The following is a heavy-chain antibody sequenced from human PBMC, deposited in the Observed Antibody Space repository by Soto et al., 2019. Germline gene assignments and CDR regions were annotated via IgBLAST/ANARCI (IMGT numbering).Heavy chain of an antibody. CDR2: IYWDDDK. D-gene: IGHD6-19*01. Sequence: QITLKESGPTLVKPTQTLTLTCTFSGFSLSTSGVGVGWIRQPPGKALEWLALIYWDDDKRYSPSLKSRLTITKDTSKNQVVRTMTNMDPVDTATYYCAHSHRIAVAGTDFDYWGQGTLVTVSS. J-gene: IGHJ4*02. CDR1: GFSLSTSGVG. V-gene: IGHV2-5*02. CDR3: AHSHRIAVAGTDFDY.